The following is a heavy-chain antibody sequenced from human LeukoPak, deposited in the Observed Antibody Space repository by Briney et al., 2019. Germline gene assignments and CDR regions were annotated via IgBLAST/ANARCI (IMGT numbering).Heavy chain of an antibody. J-gene: IGHJ4*02. Sequence: ASVKVSCKASGGTFSSYAISWVRQAPGQGLEWMGGIIPIFGTANYAQKFQGRVTITADESTSTAYMELSSLRSEDTAVYYCARDRTMYYYGSGSYGGWGQGTLVTVSS. V-gene: IGHV1-69*13. CDR1: GGTFSSYA. CDR2: IIPIFGTA. CDR3: ARDRTMYYYGSGSYGG. D-gene: IGHD3-10*01.